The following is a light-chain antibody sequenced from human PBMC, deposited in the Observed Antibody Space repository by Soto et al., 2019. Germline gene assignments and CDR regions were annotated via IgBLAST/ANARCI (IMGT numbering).Light chain of an antibody. CDR3: QTLGTGIHVV. J-gene: IGLJ2*01. CDR1: SGHSSYA. V-gene: IGLV4-69*01. CDR2: LDSDGSH. Sequence: QPVLTQSPSASASLGASVKLTCTLSSGHSSYAIAWHQQQPEKGPRYLMKLDSDGSHTKGDAIPDRFSGSSSGAERYLTIACLQSEDEADYYCQTLGTGIHVVFGGGTKLTVL.